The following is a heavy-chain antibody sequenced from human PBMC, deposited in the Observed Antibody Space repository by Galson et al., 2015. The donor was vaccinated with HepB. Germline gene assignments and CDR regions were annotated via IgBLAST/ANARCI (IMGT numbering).Heavy chain of an antibody. V-gene: IGHV3-21*01. J-gene: IGHJ6*02. Sequence: SLRLSCAASGFTFSSYSMNWVRQAPGKGLEWVSSISSSSSYIYYADSVKGRFTISRANAKNSLYLQMNSLRAEDTAVYYCARGGSSWYYADYYYGMDVWGQGTTVTVSS. D-gene: IGHD6-13*01. CDR1: GFTFSSYS. CDR3: ARGGSSWYYADYYYGMDV. CDR2: ISSSSSYI.